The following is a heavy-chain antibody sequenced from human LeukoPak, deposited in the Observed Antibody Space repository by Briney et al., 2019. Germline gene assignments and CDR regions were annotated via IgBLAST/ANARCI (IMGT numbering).Heavy chain of an antibody. Sequence: PGGPLRLSCAASGFTFNSYGMHWVRQAPGKGLEWVAFIRYDGSNKYYADSMKGRFTISRDNSKNTLSLQMNSLRGEDTAIYFCAKDHCTNGVCYTDYWGQGTLVTVSS. CDR1: GFTFNSYG. V-gene: IGHV3-30*02. D-gene: IGHD2-8*01. J-gene: IGHJ4*02. CDR2: IRYDGSNK. CDR3: AKDHCTNGVCYTDY.